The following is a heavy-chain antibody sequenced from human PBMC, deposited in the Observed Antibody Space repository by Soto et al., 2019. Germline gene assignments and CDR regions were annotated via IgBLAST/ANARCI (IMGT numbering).Heavy chain of an antibody. J-gene: IGHJ4*02. CDR1: GGSISSYY. D-gene: IGHD2-15*01. CDR2: IYYSGST. V-gene: IGHV4-59*12. CDR3: ARGSVVAATLFDY. Sequence: TSETLSLTCTVSGGSISSYYWSWIRQPPGKRLEWIGYIYYSGSTNYNPSLKSRVTISVDTSKNQFSLKLSSVTAADTAVYYCARGSVVAATLFDYWGQGTLVTVSS.